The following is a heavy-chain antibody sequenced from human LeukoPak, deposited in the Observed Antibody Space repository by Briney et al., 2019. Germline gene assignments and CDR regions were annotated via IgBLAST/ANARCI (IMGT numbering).Heavy chain of an antibody. J-gene: IGHJ4*02. CDR3: ARESTYGSSSSFDD. D-gene: IGHD6-6*01. CDR1: GGSISSSSYY. V-gene: IGHV4-39*07. Sequence: PSETLSLTCTVSGGSISSSSYYWGWIRQPPGKGLGWIGRIYYSGSTYYSPSLNSRVTISVDTSKDQFSLKRSSVTAADTAVYYCARESTYGSSSSFDDWGQGTLVTVSS. CDR2: IYYSGST.